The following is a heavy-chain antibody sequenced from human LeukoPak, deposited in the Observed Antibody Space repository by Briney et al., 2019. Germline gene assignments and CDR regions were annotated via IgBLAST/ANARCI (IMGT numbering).Heavy chain of an antibody. J-gene: IGHJ3*02. CDR3: ASNYYDSRGGAFDI. V-gene: IGHV4-59*02. CDR1: VGSVSSYY. CDR2: IYYTGST. D-gene: IGHD3-22*01. Sequence: SETLSLTCTVSVGSVSSYYWSWIRQPPGKGLEWIGYIYYTGSTNYNPSLKSRVTISLDTSKNQFSLKLSSVTAADTAVYYCASNYYDSRGGAFDIWGQGTMVTVSS.